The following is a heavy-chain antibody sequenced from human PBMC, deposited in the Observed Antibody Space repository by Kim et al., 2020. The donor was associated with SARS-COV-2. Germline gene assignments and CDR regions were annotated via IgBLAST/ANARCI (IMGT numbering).Heavy chain of an antibody. J-gene: IGHJ1*01. V-gene: IGHV3-30*07. CDR3: ARDLALAAAGGAEYFQH. Sequence: VKGRFTISRDNSKNTLYLQMNSLRAEDTAVYYCARDLALAAAGGAEYFQHWGQGTLVTVSS. D-gene: IGHD6-13*01.